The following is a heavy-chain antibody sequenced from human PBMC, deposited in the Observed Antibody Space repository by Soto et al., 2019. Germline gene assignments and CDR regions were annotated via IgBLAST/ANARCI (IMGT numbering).Heavy chain of an antibody. D-gene: IGHD5-12*01. CDR3: ARARKRGYSGYGFDY. CDR1: GGSMSSYH. J-gene: IGHJ4*02. V-gene: IGHV4-59*01. Sequence: PSETLSLTCTVSGGSMSSYHWSWIRQPPGKGLEWIGYIFDSGGTNYDPSLKSRVTISIDMSTNHLSLKLTYVTAADTAVYYCARARKRGYSGYGFDYWGQGTLVTVSS. CDR2: IFDSGGT.